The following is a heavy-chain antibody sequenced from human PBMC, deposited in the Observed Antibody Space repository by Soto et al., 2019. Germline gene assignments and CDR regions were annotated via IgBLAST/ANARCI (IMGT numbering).Heavy chain of an antibody. CDR2: IYYSGST. CDR1: GGSISSWY. D-gene: IGHD6-19*01. V-gene: IGHV4-59*08. CDR3: ARRYSSGFDF. J-gene: IGHJ4*02. Sequence: PSETLSLTCTVSGGSISSWYWSWIRQPPGKGLEWIGYIYYSGSTNYNPSLKSRFTISVDTSKNQFSLKLSSVTAADTAVYYCARRYSSGFDFWGQGTLVTVPQ.